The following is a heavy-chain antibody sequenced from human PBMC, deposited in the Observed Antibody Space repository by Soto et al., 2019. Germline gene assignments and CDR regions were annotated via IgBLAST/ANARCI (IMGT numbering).Heavy chain of an antibody. V-gene: IGHV4-39*01. CDR3: ARSAVAGPHSFDY. Sequence: QLQLQESGPGLVKPSETLSLTCTVSGGSISSSSYYWGWIRQPPGKGLEWIGSIYYSGSTYYNPSLKSRVTISVDTSKNQFSLKLSSVTAADTAVYYCARSAVAGPHSFDYWGQGTLVTVSS. CDR1: GGSISSSSYY. D-gene: IGHD6-19*01. J-gene: IGHJ4*02. CDR2: IYYSGST.